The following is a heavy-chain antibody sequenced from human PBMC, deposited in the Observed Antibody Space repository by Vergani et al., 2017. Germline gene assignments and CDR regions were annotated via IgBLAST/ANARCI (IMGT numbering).Heavy chain of an antibody. D-gene: IGHD2-15*01. CDR3: ARAAAAATYYYYYYMDV. Sequence: EVQLVESGGGLVQPGGYLRLSCAAFGFTFRDHYMDWVRKAPGKGLEWVGRTRNKAKSSTTEYAASVQGRLTISRDDSKNSLYLQMNSLKTEDTAVYYCARAAAAATYYYYYYMDVWGKGTTVTVSS. V-gene: IGHV3-72*01. CDR1: GFTFRDHY. CDR2: TRNKAKSSTT. J-gene: IGHJ6*03.